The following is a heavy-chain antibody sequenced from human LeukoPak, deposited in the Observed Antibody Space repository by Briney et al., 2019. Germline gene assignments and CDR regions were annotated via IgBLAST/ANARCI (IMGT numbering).Heavy chain of an antibody. D-gene: IGHD3-3*01. CDR1: GFTFGDYA. V-gene: IGHV3-49*04. J-gene: IGHJ4*02. Sequence: PGRSLRLSCTASGFTFGDYAMSWVRQAPGKGLEWVGFIRSKAYGGTTEYAASVKGRFTISRDDSKSIAYLQMNGLKTEDTAVYYCTRFNTGLRFLEWLPLGYWGQGTLVTVSS. CDR2: IRSKAYGGTT. CDR3: TRFNTGLRFLEWLPLGY.